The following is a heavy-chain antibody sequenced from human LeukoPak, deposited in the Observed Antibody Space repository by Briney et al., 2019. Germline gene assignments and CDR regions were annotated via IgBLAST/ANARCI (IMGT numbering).Heavy chain of an antibody. D-gene: IGHD3-22*01. CDR2: ISSSSSYI. Sequence: GGSLRLSCAASGFTFSSYSMNWVRQAPGKGLEWVSFISSSSSYIYDADSVKGRFAISRDNAKNSLYLQMNSLRAEDTAVYYCARAIGSTGYYYLDAFDIWGQGTMVTVSS. V-gene: IGHV3-21*01. CDR1: GFTFSSYS. CDR3: ARAIGSTGYYYLDAFDI. J-gene: IGHJ3*02.